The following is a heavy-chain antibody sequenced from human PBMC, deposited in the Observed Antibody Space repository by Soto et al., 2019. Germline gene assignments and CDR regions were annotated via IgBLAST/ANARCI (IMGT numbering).Heavy chain of an antibody. CDR3: AKDIVVVPAARGPYYYYGMDV. CDR2: ISYDGSNK. V-gene: IGHV3-30*18. D-gene: IGHD2-2*01. Sequence: GGSLRLSCAASGFTFSSYGMHWVRQAPGKGLEWVAVISYDGSNKYYADSVKGRFTISRDNSKNTLYLQMNSLRAEDTAVYYCAKDIVVVPAARGPYYYYGMDVWGQGTTVTVSS. J-gene: IGHJ6*02. CDR1: GFTFSSYG.